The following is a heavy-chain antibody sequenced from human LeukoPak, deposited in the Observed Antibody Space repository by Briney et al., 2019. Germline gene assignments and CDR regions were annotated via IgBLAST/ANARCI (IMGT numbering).Heavy chain of an antibody. D-gene: IGHD1-7*01. Sequence: SETLSLTCAVYGGSFSGYYWSWIRQPPGKGLEWIGEINHSGSTNYNPSLKSRVTISVDTSKNQFSLKLSSVTAADTAVYYCARPRGITGTTSFAFDIWGQGTMVTVSS. CDR2: INHSGST. CDR1: GGSFSGYY. V-gene: IGHV4-34*01. CDR3: ARPRGITGTTSFAFDI. J-gene: IGHJ3*02.